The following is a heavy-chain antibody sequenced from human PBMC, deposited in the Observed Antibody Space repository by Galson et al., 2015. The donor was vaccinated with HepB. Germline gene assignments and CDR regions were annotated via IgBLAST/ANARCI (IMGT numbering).Heavy chain of an antibody. Sequence: SLRLSCAASGFTFSSYSMNWVRQAPGKGLEWVSSISSSSSYIYYADSVKGRFTISGDNAKNSLYLQMNSLRAEDTAVYYCAREPVDIVATYYFDYWGQGTLVTVSS. V-gene: IGHV3-21*01. CDR1: GFTFSSYS. CDR2: ISSSSSYI. J-gene: IGHJ4*02. D-gene: IGHD5-12*01. CDR3: AREPVDIVATYYFDY.